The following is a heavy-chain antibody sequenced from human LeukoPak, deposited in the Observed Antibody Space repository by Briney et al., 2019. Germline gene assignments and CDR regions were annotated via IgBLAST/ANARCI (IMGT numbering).Heavy chain of an antibody. CDR1: GFTFSSYA. Sequence: GGSLRLSCAASGFTFSSYAMSWVRQAPGKGLEGVSAISGSGGSTYYADSVKGRFTISRDNSKNTLYLQMNSLRAEDTAVYYSAKVYGSGSYSYYWGQGTLVTVSS. J-gene: IGHJ4*02. V-gene: IGHV3-23*01. CDR3: AKVYGSGSYSYY. CDR2: ISGSGGST. D-gene: IGHD3-10*01.